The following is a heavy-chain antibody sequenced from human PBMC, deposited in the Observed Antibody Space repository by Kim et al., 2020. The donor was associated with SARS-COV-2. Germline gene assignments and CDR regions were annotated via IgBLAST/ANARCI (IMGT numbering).Heavy chain of an antibody. Sequence: SETLSLTCTVSGGSISSHYWSWIRQPPGKGLEWIGYFYNSGSTNYNPSLKSRVTISVDTSKNQFSLKLSSVTAADTAVYYCARHPYYYDRSGYYRDYWG. CDR2: FYNSGST. CDR3: ARHPYYYDRSGYYRDY. D-gene: IGHD3-22*01. CDR1: GGSISSHY. J-gene: IGHJ4*01. V-gene: IGHV4-59*08.